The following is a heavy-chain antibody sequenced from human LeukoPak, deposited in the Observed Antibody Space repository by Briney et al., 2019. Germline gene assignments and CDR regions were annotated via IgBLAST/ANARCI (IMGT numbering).Heavy chain of an antibody. CDR1: GYTFTSYT. Sequence: ASVKVSCKASGYTFTSYTIHWVRQAPGQRLEWMGWINAGNGNTKYSQEFQDRVTITRDTSASTAYMELSSLRSEDMAVYYCARSKQWRLDAFDIWGQGTMVTVSS. J-gene: IGHJ3*02. CDR2: INAGNGNT. CDR3: ARSKQWRLDAFDI. D-gene: IGHD6-19*01. V-gene: IGHV1-3*03.